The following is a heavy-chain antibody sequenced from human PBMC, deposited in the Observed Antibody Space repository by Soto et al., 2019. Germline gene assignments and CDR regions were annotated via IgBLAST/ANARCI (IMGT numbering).Heavy chain of an antibody. CDR3: ARQRWLQSYYYYGMDV. Sequence: LXISCKSSGYSFTSYLIGWVRQMPGKGLEWMGIIYPGDSDTRYSPSFQGQVTISADKSISTAYLQWSSLKASDTAMYYCARQRWLQSYYYYGMDVWGQGTTVTVSS. CDR2: IYPGDSDT. J-gene: IGHJ6*02. V-gene: IGHV5-51*01. D-gene: IGHD4-4*01. CDR1: GYSFTSYL.